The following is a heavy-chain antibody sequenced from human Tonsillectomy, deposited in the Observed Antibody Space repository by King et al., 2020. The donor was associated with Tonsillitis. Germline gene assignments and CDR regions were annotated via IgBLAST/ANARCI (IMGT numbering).Heavy chain of an antibody. CDR3: AKDTGISLSYGMDV. Sequence: VQLVESGGGLVQPGRSLRLSCAASGFTFDDCAMHWVRQAPGKGLEWVSGISWNSGSIGYADSVKGRFTISRDNAKNSLYLQMNSLRPEDTALYYCAKDTGISLSYGMDVWGQGTTVTVSS. J-gene: IGHJ6*02. V-gene: IGHV3-9*01. CDR1: GFTFDDCA. CDR2: ISWNSGSI. D-gene: IGHD6-13*01.